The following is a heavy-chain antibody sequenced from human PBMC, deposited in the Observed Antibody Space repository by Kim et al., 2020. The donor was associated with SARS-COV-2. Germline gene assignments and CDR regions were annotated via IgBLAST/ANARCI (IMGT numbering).Heavy chain of an antibody. CDR2: T. D-gene: IGHD3-16*01. CDR3: AKVGGSGHLDY. J-gene: IGHJ4*02. V-gene: IGHV4-59*01. Sequence: TTHTPSRKSRGTISVDTSKNQVSLQLRSVPAADTAVYYCAKVGGSGHLDYWGQGTLVTVSS.